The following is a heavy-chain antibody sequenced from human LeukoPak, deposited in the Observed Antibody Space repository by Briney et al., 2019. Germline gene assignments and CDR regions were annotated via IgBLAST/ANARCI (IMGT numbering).Heavy chain of an antibody. D-gene: IGHD3-16*01. Sequence: PGGSLRLSCAASGFTFSRYWMSWVRQAPGKGLEWVANIKQDGSEKDYVDSVKGRFTISRDNAKNSLYLQMNSLRAEDTAVYYCARDLTGGIDYWGQGTLVTVSS. V-gene: IGHV3-7*03. CDR2: IKQDGSEK. CDR3: ARDLTGGIDY. J-gene: IGHJ4*02. CDR1: GFTFSRYW.